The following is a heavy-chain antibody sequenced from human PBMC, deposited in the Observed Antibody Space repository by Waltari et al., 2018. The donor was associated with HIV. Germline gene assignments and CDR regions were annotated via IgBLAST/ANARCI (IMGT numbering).Heavy chain of an antibody. CDR2: IYYSGST. V-gene: IGHV4-59*01. CDR3: ARGSTRYGMDV. CDR1: GGSISSYY. J-gene: IGHJ6*02. D-gene: IGHD1-1*01. Sequence: QVQLQESGPGLVKPSETLSLTCTVYGGSISSYYWSWIRPPPGKGLEWIGYIYYSGSTNYNPSLKSRVTISVDTSKNQFSLKLSSVTAADTAVYYCARGSTRYGMDVWGQGTTVTVSS.